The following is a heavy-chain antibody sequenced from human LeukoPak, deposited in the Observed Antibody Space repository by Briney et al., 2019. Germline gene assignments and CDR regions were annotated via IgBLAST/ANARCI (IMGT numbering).Heavy chain of an antibody. CDR1: GFTFSNYA. Sequence: RSLRLSCAVSGFTFSNYAMHWVRQAPGKGLEWVAVISYDGNNEYYADSVKGRFTISRDNSKNTLYLQMNSLRGEDTAVYYCAASGGKGDYYYYGMDVWGQGTTVTVSS. CDR2: ISYDGNNE. D-gene: IGHD4-23*01. CDR3: AASGGKGDYYYYGMDV. V-gene: IGHV3-30-3*01. J-gene: IGHJ6*02.